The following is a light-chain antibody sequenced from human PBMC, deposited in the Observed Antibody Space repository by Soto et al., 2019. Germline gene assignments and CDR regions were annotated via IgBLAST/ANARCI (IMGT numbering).Light chain of an antibody. CDR3: QQRSNWPPLT. J-gene: IGKJ4*01. CDR1: QSVSSY. CDR2: DAS. Sequence: EIVLTQSPATLSLSPGERATLSCRASQSVSSYLAWYQQKPGQPPRLLIYDASNRATGIPDRFSGSGSGTDFTLTISSLEPEDSAVYYSQQRSNWPPLTFGGGTKVEIK. V-gene: IGKV3-11*01.